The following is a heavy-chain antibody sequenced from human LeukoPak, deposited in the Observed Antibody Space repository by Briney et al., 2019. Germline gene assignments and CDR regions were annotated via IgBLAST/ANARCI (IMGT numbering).Heavy chain of an antibody. CDR1: GGTFSSYA. V-gene: IGHV1-69*01. D-gene: IGHD6-13*01. CDR2: IIPIFGTA. Sequence: ASVKVSCKASGGTFSSYAISWVRPAPGQGLEWMGGIIPIFGTANYAQKFQGRVTITADESTSTAYMELSSLRSEDTAVCYCARVRLSSSQITCFDYWGQGTLVTVSS. CDR3: ARVRLSSSQITCFDY. J-gene: IGHJ4*02.